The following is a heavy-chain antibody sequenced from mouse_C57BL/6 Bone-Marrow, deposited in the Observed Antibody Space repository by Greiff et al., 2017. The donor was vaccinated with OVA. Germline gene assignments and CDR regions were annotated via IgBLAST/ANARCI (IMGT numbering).Heavy chain of an antibody. CDR1: GFTFSDFY. J-gene: IGHJ1*03. Sequence: EVKLVESGGGLVQSGRSLRLSCATSGFTFSDFYMEWVRQAPGKGLEWIAASRNKANDYTTEYSASVKGRFIVSRDTSHSILYLQMNALRAEDTAIYYCARDAIYYGNYGGYWYFDVWGTGTTVTVSS. CDR2: SRNKANDYTT. CDR3: ARDAIYYGNYGGYWYFDV. V-gene: IGHV7-1*01. D-gene: IGHD2-1*01.